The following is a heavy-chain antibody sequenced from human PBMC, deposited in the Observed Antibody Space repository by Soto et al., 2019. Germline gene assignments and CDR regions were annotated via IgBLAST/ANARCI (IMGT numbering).Heavy chain of an antibody. J-gene: IGHJ3*02. V-gene: IGHV4-39*01. Sequence: SETLSLTCSVSGGSISSSSYNWDWIRQPPGKGLEWIGTIYYNGDTDYNPSLKSRATISVDASDYQFSLKLSSVTAADTSIYYCARFSGNAFDIWGHGTMVTVS. CDR2: IYYNGDT. CDR1: GGSISSSSYN. CDR3: ARFSGNAFDI.